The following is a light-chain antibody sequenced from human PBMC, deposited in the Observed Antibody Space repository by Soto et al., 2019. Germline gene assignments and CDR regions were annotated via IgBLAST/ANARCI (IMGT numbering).Light chain of an antibody. CDR3: QQYGDLPWT. CDR1: QSVSSSS. J-gene: IGKJ1*01. V-gene: IGKV3-20*01. CDR2: GAS. Sequence: EIVLTQSPGTLSLSSGERATLSCRASQSVSSSSLAWYQQKRGQAPRLLIHGASSRATGIPDRFSGSGSGTDFTLTISRLEPEDFAVYFCQQYGDLPWTLGQGTKVDIK.